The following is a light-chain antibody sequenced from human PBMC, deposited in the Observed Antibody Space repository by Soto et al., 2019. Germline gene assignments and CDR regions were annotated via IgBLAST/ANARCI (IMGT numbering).Light chain of an antibody. V-gene: IGLV2-14*01. J-gene: IGLJ1*01. Sequence: QSALTQPASVSGSPGQSITITCTGTTSDIGSYNYVSWYLQDPGKAPKLIIYDVSYRPSGVSNRFSGSKSGNTASLTISALQAEDEVDYYCSSYTSSSTYVFGTGTKVTAL. CDR3: SSYTSSSTYV. CDR1: TSDIGSYNY. CDR2: DVS.